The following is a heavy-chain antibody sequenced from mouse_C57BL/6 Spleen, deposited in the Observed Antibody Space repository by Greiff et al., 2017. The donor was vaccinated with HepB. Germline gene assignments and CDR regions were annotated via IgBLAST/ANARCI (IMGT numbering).Heavy chain of an antibody. J-gene: IGHJ3*01. V-gene: IGHV5-6*01. CDR1: GFTFSSYG. Sequence: EVKLMESGGDLVKPGGSLKLSCAASGFTFSSYGMSWVRQTPDKRLEWVATISSGGSYTYYPDSVKGRFTISRDNAKNTLYLQMSSLKSEDTAMYYCADWDWFAYWGQGTLVTVSA. CDR2: ISSGGSYT. D-gene: IGHD4-1*01. CDR3: ADWDWFAY.